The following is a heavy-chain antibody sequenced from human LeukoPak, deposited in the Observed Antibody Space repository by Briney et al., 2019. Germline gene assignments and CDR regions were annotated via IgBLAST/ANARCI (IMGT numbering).Heavy chain of an antibody. D-gene: IGHD5-18*01. Sequence: GASVKVSCKASGYTFTGYYMHWVRQAPGQGLEWMGWINPNSGGTNCAQKFQGRVTMTRDTSISTAYMELSRLRSDDTAVYYCARGGYSYGQPPIYYYYYGMDVWGQGTTVTVSS. CDR3: ARGGYSYGQPPIYYYYYGMDV. J-gene: IGHJ6*02. CDR2: INPNSGGT. CDR1: GYTFTGYY. V-gene: IGHV1-2*02.